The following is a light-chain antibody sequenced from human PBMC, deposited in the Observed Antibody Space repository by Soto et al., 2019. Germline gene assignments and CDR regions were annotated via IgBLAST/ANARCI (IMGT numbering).Light chain of an antibody. CDR2: GAS. CDR3: QQYNNWPPWT. Sequence: EIVMTQSPATLSVSPGERATLSCRASQSVSSNLAWDQQKPGQAPRLLMYGASTRAAGFPARFSGSGSGAEFTLTISSLQSEDFAVYYCQQYNNWPPWTFGQGTKVEIK. CDR1: QSVSSN. J-gene: IGKJ1*01. V-gene: IGKV3-15*01.